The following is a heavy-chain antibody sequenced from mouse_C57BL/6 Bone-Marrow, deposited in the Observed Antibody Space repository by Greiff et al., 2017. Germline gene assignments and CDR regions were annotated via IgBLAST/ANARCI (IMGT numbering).Heavy chain of an antibody. V-gene: IGHV1-64*01. Sequence: VQLQQPGAELVKPGASVKLSCKASGYTFTSYWMHWVKQRPGQGLEWIGMIHPNSGSTNYNEKFKSKDTLTVDKSSSTAYMQLSSLTSEDSAVYYGARRPDYYGSSYGFAYWGQGTLVTVSA. CDR3: ARRPDYYGSSYGFAY. CDR2: IHPNSGST. J-gene: IGHJ3*01. CDR1: GYTFTSYW. D-gene: IGHD1-1*01.